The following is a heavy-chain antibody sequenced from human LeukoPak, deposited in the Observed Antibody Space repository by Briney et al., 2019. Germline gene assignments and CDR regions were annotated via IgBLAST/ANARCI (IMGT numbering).Heavy chain of an antibody. Sequence: GGSLRLSCAASGFTFSTYAMHWVRQAPGKGLEWVAFIQFDGSSKYYADSVKGRFTISRDNSKNTLYLQINSLRAEDTAVYYCAKGDTSWGQGTLVTVSS. D-gene: IGHD2/OR15-2a*01. CDR1: GFTFSTYA. CDR3: AKGDTS. CDR2: IQFDGSSK. V-gene: IGHV3-30*02. J-gene: IGHJ4*02.